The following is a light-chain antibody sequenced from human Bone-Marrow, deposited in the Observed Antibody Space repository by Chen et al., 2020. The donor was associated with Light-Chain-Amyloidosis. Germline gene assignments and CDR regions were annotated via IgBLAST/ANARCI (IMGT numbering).Light chain of an antibody. CDR2: RDT. J-gene: IGLJ2*01. V-gene: IGLV3-25*03. CDR1: DLPTKY. Sequence: SYELTQPPSVSVSPGQTARITCSGDDLPTKYAYWYQQKPGQARVLVIHRDTERPSGISERFSGSSSGTTATLTISGVQAEDEADYHCQSADSSGTYEVIFGRGTKLTVL. CDR3: QSADSSGTYEVI.